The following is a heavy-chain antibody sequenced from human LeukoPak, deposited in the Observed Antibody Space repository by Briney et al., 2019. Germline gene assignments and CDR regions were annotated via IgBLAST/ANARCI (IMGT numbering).Heavy chain of an antibody. V-gene: IGHV1-18*04. CDR2: ISAYNGNT. Sequence: ASVKASCKASGYTFTSYGISWVRQAPGQGLEWMGWISAYNGNTNYAQKLQGRVTMTTDTSTSTAYMELRSLRSDDTAVYYCARDGMDTAMVPFDYWGQGTLVTVSS. D-gene: IGHD5-18*01. CDR3: ARDGMDTAMVPFDY. CDR1: GYTFTSYG. J-gene: IGHJ4*02.